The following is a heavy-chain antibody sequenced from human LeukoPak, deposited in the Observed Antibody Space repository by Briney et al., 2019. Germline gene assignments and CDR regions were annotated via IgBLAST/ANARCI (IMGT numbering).Heavy chain of an antibody. CDR2: LDPEYGET. CDR3: ATSGDRLSPYSSSWYYFDY. CDR1: GYTLTELS. Sequence: ASVKVSCKVSGYTLTELSMHWVRQAPGKGLEWMGGLDPEYGETIYAQKFQGRVTMTEDTSTDTAYMELSSLRSEDTAVYYCATSGDRLSPYSSSWYYFDYWGQGTLVTVPP. D-gene: IGHD6-13*01. J-gene: IGHJ4*02. V-gene: IGHV1-24*01.